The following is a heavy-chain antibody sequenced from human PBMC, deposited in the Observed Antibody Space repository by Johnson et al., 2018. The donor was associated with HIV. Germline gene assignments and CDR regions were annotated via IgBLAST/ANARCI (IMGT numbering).Heavy chain of an antibody. J-gene: IGHJ3*02. CDR3: ARDSMVQGVMWAFDI. D-gene: IGHD3-10*01. CDR2: INWNAGRT. Sequence: MKWVRQTSGMGLEWVSAINWNAGRTGYKDSVKGRFTICRDNAKNSLYVEMNRLRAEDTALYYCARDSMVQGVMWAFDIWGQGPMVTVSS. V-gene: IGHV3-20*03.